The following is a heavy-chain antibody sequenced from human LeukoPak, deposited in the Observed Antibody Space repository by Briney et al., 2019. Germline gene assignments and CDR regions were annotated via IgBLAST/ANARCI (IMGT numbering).Heavy chain of an antibody. Sequence: ASVNVSCKASGYTFTGYYMHWVRQAPGQGLEWMGWINPNSGGTNYAQKFQGWVTMTRDTSISTAYMELSRLRSDDTAVYYCARSGKGIAAAGPDWFDPWGQGTLVTVSS. CDR2: INPNSGGT. D-gene: IGHD6-13*01. CDR1: GYTFTGYY. J-gene: IGHJ5*02. CDR3: ARSGKGIAAAGPDWFDP. V-gene: IGHV1-2*04.